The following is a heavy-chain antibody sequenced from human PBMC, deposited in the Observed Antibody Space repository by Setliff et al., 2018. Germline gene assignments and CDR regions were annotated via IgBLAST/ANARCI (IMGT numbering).Heavy chain of an antibody. CDR1: GVSVSRHY. D-gene: IGHD3-22*01. CDR3: ARAFDSSGYYGESHTHYFDN. V-gene: IGHV4-4*08. J-gene: IGHJ4*02. CDR2: IYTGGST. Sequence: PSETLSLTCIVSGVSVSRHYWSWIRQPPGKTLEWIGYIYTGGSTNYNPSLKSRVTMSLDTSKNQFSLNLYSVTAADTAVYYCARAFDSSGYYGESHTHYFDNWGQGTLVTVSS.